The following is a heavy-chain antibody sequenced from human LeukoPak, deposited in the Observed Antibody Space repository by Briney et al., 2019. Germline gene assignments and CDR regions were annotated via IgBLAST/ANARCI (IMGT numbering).Heavy chain of an antibody. CDR1: GGSFSGYY. Sequence: SETLSLTCAVYGGSFSGYYWSWIRQPPGKGLEWIGEINHSGSTNYNPSLKSRVTISVDTSKNQFSLKLSSVTAADTAVYYCARNGGRTYYYDSNASFFDYWGQGTLVTVSS. D-gene: IGHD3-22*01. CDR3: ARNGGRTYYYDSNASFFDY. CDR2: INHSGST. J-gene: IGHJ4*02. V-gene: IGHV4-34*01.